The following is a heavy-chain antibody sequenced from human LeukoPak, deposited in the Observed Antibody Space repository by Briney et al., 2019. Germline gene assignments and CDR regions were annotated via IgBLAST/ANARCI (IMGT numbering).Heavy chain of an antibody. D-gene: IGHD1-26*01. CDR1: GYTFTSYD. V-gene: IGHV1-8*01. CDR2: TNPNSGNT. Sequence: ASVKVSCKASGYTFTSYDINWVRQATGQGLEWMGWTNPNSGNTGYAQKFQGRVTMTRNTSISTAYMELSSLRSEDTAVYYCARNIGGSTDFDYWGQGTLVTVSS. CDR3: ARNIGGSTDFDY. J-gene: IGHJ4*02.